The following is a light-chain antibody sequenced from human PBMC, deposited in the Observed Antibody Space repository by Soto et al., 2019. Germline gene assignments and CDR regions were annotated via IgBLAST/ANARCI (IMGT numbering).Light chain of an antibody. CDR3: TSYTTGSTLEV. CDR2: EVT. V-gene: IGLV2-14*01. Sequence: QSALTQPASVSGSPGQSITISCTGTSSDVGFYNYVSWYQQLPGKAPELMIYEVTNRPSGVSNRFSGSKSGNTASLTISGLQAEDEADYYCTSYTTGSTLEVFGTGTKVTVL. CDR1: SSDVGFYNY. J-gene: IGLJ1*01.